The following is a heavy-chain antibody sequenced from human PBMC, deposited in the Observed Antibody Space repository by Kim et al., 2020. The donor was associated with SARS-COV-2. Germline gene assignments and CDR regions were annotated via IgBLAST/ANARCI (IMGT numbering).Heavy chain of an antibody. Sequence: SETLSLTCTVSGGSISNYHWSWIRQPPGKGLEWIGYIYYSGNTNYNPSRKSRVTISVDTSKNQCSLELSSVTAADTALYYCARTSGSGSRYFDYWGQGALVTVSS. CDR3: ARTSGSGSRYFDY. CDR2: IYYSGNT. D-gene: IGHD3-10*01. CDR1: GGSISNYH. J-gene: IGHJ4*02. V-gene: IGHV4-59*13.